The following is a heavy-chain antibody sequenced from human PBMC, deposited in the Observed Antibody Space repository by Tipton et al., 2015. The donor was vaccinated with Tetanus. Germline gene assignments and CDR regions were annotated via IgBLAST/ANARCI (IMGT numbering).Heavy chain of an antibody. CDR1: GYTFTSHY. Sequence: QLVQSGAEVKKPGASVNISCKASGYTFTSHYVHWVRQAPGQGLEWMGMINPSGGYTRSAQTLQGRVKVTRDTSTTTVYMELSSLRPGDTAVYYWARGRGNRGNAFDLWGQGTMVAVSS. D-gene: IGHD2/OR15-2a*01. J-gene: IGHJ3*01. V-gene: IGHV1-46*04. CDR2: INPSGGYT. CDR3: ARGRGNRGNAFDL.